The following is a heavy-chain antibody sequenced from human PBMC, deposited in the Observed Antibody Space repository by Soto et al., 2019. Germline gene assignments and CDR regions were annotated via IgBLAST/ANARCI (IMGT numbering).Heavy chain of an antibody. V-gene: IGHV3-33*01. CDR1: GFTFSSYG. D-gene: IGHD2-15*01. CDR3: ARDGYCSGGSCYGSYDAFDI. CDR2: IWYDGSNK. J-gene: IGHJ3*02. Sequence: GGSLRLSCAASGFTFSSYGMHWVRQAPGKGLEWVAVIWYDGSNKYYADSVKGRFTISRDNSKNTLYLQMNSLRAEDTAVYYCARDGYCSGGSCYGSYDAFDIWGQGTMVTVSS.